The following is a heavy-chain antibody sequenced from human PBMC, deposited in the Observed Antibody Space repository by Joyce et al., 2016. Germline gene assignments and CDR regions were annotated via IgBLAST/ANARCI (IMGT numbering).Heavy chain of an antibody. CDR2: MDGDGNFI. J-gene: IGHJ4*02. Sequence: VESGGGLVRPGGSLTLSCAVSGFTFRNYWMHWVRQVPGKGTVWVSGMDGDGNFINYADSVKGRFTIARDNSKNTLYLQMNSLRAEDTGVYYCASDKRTTLDYWGQGTLVAVSS. V-gene: IGHV3-74*01. CDR3: ASDKRTTLDY. CDR1: GFTFRNYW. D-gene: IGHD1/OR15-1a*01.